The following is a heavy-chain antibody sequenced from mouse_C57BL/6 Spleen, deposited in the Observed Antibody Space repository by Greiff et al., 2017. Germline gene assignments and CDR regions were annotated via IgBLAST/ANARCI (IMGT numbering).Heavy chain of an antibody. Sequence: VQLQQPGAELVKPGASVKLSCKASGYTFTSYWMQWVKQRPGQGLEWIGEIDPSDSYTNYNQKFKGKATLTVDTSSSTAYMQLSSLTSEDSAVYYCARALLYDAMDYWGQGTSVTVSS. J-gene: IGHJ4*01. CDR2: IDPSDSYT. CDR3: ARALLYDAMDY. V-gene: IGHV1-50*01. D-gene: IGHD2-10*01. CDR1: GYTFTSYW.